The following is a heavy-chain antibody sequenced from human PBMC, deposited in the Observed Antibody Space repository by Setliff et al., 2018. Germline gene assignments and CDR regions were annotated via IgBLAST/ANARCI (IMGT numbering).Heavy chain of an antibody. CDR3: ATPGRRFGESIDY. J-gene: IGHJ4*02. V-gene: IGHV4-38-2*01. CDR1: GFSITSSYY. D-gene: IGHD3-10*01. CDR2: IYYSGST. Sequence: SETLSLTCAVSGFSITSSYYWGWIRQPPGKGLEWIGSIYYSGSTYYNPSLKSRVTISVDTSKKQFSLKLSSVTAADTAVYYCATPGRRFGESIDYWGQGTLVTVSS.